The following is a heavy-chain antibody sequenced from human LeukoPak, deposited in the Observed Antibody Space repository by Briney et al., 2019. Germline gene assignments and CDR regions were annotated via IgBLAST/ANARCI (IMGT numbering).Heavy chain of an antibody. CDR2: ISYDGSNK. J-gene: IGHJ2*01. V-gene: IGHV3-30*18. CDR3: AKDVAGGITHWYFDL. D-gene: IGHD6-13*01. Sequence: GRSLRLSCAASGFTFSSYGMHWVRQAPGKGLEWVALISYDGSNKYYADSVKGRFTISRDNSKNALYLQMNSLRAEDTAVYYCAKDVAGGITHWYFDLWGQGTLVTVSS. CDR1: GFTFSSYG.